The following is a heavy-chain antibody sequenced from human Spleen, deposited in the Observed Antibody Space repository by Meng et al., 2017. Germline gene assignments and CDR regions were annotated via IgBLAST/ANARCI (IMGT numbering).Heavy chain of an antibody. CDR2: IQPDGSYK. CDR3: VRESTSWYLAHDAFDI. CDR1: GFVFSNYW. V-gene: IGHV3-7*01. Sequence: GGSLRLSCAASGFVFSNYWMNWVRQAPGKGLEWVANIQPDGSYKYYVDSVKGRFTIARENAKNSLLLEMNSLRVEDTAVYYCVRESTSWYLAHDAFDIWGQGTKVTVSS. D-gene: IGHD6-13*01. J-gene: IGHJ3*02.